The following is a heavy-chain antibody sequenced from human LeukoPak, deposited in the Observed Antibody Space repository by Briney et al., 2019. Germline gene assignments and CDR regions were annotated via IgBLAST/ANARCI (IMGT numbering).Heavy chain of an antibody. D-gene: IGHD5-18*01. CDR1: GFTFSSYA. CDR3: ARERIQLWHNAFDI. CDR2: ISSDGSNK. Sequence: GGSLRLSCAASGFTFSSYAMHWVRQAPGKGLEWVAFISSDGSNKYYVDSVKGRFTTSRDNAKNSLYLQMNSLRAEDTAVYYCARERIQLWHNAFDIWGQGTMVTVSS. V-gene: IGHV3-30-3*01. J-gene: IGHJ3*02.